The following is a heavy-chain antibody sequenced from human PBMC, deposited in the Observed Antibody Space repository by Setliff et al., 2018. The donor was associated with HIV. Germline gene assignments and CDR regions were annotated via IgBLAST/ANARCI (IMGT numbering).Heavy chain of an antibody. D-gene: IGHD3-10*01. V-gene: IGHV4-4*02. CDR3: ASRRGIEFYFDI. CDR2: IYHSGST. J-gene: IGHJ4*02. CDR1: GGSISSNNW. Sequence: SETLSLTCAVSGGSISSNNWWSWVRQPPGKGLEWIGEIYHSGSTNYNPSLKSRVTISVGSSYNHFSLKLSSVTAADTGVYYCASRRGIEFYFDIWGQGTPVTVSS.